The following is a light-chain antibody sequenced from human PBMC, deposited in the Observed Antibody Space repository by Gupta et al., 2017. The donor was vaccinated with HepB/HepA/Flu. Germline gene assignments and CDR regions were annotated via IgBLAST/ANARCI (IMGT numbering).Light chain of an antibody. CDR1: SSNIGAGYD. V-gene: IGLV1-40*01. CDR3: QSYDRSMSGSV. Sequence: QSVLVPPSSGSGVPVQWVTISCTGSSSNIGAGYDLHWYQQLPGTDPKLLICGNSNRPSAVPDRFSGSRSGTSASLAITGLQAEDEADYYCQSYDRSMSGSVFGGGTKLTVL. J-gene: IGLJ2*01. CDR2: GNS.